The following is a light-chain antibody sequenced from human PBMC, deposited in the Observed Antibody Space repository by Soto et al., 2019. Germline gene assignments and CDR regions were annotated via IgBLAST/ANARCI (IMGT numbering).Light chain of an antibody. CDR3: QQYSGYST. V-gene: IGKV1-5*01. Sequence: DIQMTQSPSTLSASVGDRVTITCRASQSINSWLAWYQQRPGKAPNLLIYDASTLERGVPSRFSGSGSGTEFTLTISSLQPDDFATYSCQQYSGYSTFGQGTRVEIK. CDR1: QSINSW. CDR2: DAS. J-gene: IGKJ1*01.